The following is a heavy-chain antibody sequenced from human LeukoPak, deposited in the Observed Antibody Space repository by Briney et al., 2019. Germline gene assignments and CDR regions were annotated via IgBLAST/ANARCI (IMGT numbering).Heavy chain of an antibody. CDR1: GDSIATYY. J-gene: IGHJ4*02. D-gene: IGHD6-13*01. CDR3: ARDDGPSMTRTSTWYLH. V-gene: IGHV4-59*01. CDR2: IYYSGST. Sequence: SETLSLTCSVSGDSIATYYWSWIRQPPGKGLEWIGYIYYSGSTSYNPSLKSRVTISLDTSKNQFSLKLSSVTAADTAVYFCARDDGPSMTRTSTWYLHWGQGTLVTVSS.